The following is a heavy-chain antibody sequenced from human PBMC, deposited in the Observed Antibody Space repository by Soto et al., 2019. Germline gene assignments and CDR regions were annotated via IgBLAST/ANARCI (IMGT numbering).Heavy chain of an antibody. CDR2: IYYSGST. V-gene: IGHV4-4*02. D-gene: IGHD6-19*01. J-gene: IGHJ5*02. CDR3: AKVINDGWAQRWFDP. Sequence: QVQLQESGPGLVKPSGTLSLTCAVSGGSISSGNWWSWVRQPPGKGLEWIGEIYYSGSTKYNPSLKSRVTISVDKSKNQFSPNLTSVTAADTAMYYCAKVINDGWAQRWFDPWGQGTLVTVSS. CDR1: GGSISSGNW.